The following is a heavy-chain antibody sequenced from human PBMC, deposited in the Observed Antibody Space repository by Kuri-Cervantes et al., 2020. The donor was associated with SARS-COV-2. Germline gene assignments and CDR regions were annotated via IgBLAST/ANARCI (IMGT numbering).Heavy chain of an antibody. D-gene: IGHD3-10*01. J-gene: IGHJ4*02. Sequence: SQTLSLTCAVYGGPFSGYYWSWIRQPPGKGLEWIGEINHSGSTNYNPSLKSRVTISVDTSKNQFSLKLSSVTAADTAVYYCARVSYGSGSYTIDYWGQGTLVTVSS. CDR2: INHSGST. CDR1: GGPFSGYY. V-gene: IGHV4-34*01. CDR3: ARVSYGSGSYTIDY.